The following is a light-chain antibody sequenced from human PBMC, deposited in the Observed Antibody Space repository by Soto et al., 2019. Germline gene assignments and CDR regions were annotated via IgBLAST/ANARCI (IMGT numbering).Light chain of an antibody. CDR3: QQRSNWPAGYT. J-gene: IGKJ2*01. CDR2: DTF. CDR1: QSVSSH. V-gene: IGKV3-11*01. Sequence: ELVLTQSPATLSLSPGERATLSCRASQSVSSHLAWYQQKPGQAPRLLMYDTFNRATGIPARFNGSGSGTDFTLTISSLEPQDFAVNYCQQRSNWPAGYTFGQGTKLEIK.